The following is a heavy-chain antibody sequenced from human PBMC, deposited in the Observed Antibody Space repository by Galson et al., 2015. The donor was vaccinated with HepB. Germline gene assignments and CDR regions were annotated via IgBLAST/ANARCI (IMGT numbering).Heavy chain of an antibody. CDR1: GFTFSSYG. V-gene: IGHV3-30*18. CDR2: ISYGGSNK. J-gene: IGHJ3*02. CDR3: AKSADYWKDDAFDI. D-gene: IGHD3-3*01. Sequence: SLRLSCATSGFTFSSYGMHWVRQAPGKGLEWVALISYGGSNKYYADSVKGRFTVSRDNSKNTLYLQMNSLRADDTAVYYCAKSADYWKDDAFDIWGQGTMVTVSS.